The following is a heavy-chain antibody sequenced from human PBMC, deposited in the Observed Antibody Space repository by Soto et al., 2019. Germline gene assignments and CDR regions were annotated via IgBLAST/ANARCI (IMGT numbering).Heavy chain of an antibody. CDR3: LNTWSS. Sequence: GGSLRLSCAASGFTLRTYTMNWVRQAPGKGLEWVSSISISSSDRYYADSVRGRFTISRDNAKNALYLQMNSLNNDDTAAYYCLNTWSSWGQGTLVTVSS. J-gene: IGHJ4*02. CDR2: ISISSSDR. V-gene: IGHV3-21*03. CDR1: GFTLRTYT. D-gene: IGHD2-8*02.